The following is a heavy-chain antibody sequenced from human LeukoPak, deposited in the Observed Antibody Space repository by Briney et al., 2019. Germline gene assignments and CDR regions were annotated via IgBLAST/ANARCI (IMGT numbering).Heavy chain of an antibody. V-gene: IGHV3-23*01. CDR3: AKDPNGDYVGTFDM. Sequence: GGSLRLSCAASGFIFGSYAMSWVRQAPGKGLEWVSAMSGAGSSTYYADSVKGRFTISRDNSKNTVYLQMNSLRDEDTAAYYCAKDPNGDYVGTFDMWGRGTMVTVSS. CDR2: MSGAGSST. CDR1: GFIFGSYA. D-gene: IGHD4-17*01. J-gene: IGHJ3*02.